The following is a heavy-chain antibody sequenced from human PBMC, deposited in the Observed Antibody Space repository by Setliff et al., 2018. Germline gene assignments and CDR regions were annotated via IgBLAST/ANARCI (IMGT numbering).Heavy chain of an antibody. CDR2: IKQDGSEK. CDR3: ARAYDFWSGYMGMDS. D-gene: IGHD3-3*01. J-gene: IGHJ4*02. V-gene: IGHV3-7*04. Sequence: HPGGSLRLSCAASGFTFSSYWMSWVRQAPGKGLEWVANIKQDGSEKYYVDSVKGRFTISRDNAKNSLYLQMNSLRAEDTAVYYCARAYDFWSGYMGMDSWGQGTLVTVSS. CDR1: GFTFSSYW.